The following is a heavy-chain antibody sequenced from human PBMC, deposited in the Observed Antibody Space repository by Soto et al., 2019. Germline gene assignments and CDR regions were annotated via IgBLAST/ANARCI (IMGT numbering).Heavy chain of an antibody. CDR1: GYTFTSYY. V-gene: IGHV1-46*01. CDR3: AILNMGASWSD. Sequence: QVQLVQSGAEVKKPGASVKVSCKASGYTFTSYYMHWVRQAPGQGLEWMGIINPSGGSTSYAQKFQGRVTMTRDTSTSTVYMERSSLRSEDTAVYYCAILNMGASWSDWGQGTLVTVSS. CDR2: INPSGGST. D-gene: IGHD1-26*01. J-gene: IGHJ4*02.